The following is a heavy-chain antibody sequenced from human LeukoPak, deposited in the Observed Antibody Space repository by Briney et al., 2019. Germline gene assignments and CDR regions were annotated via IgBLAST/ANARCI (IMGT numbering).Heavy chain of an antibody. D-gene: IGHD3-22*01. Sequence: SETLSLTCTVCGGSISSSSYYWGWIRQPPGKGLEWIGSIYYSGSTYYNPSLKSRVTISVDTSKNQLSLRLSSVTAADTAVYYCARHSVTMIEYFDLWGRGTLVTVSS. V-gene: IGHV4-39*01. J-gene: IGHJ2*01. CDR2: IYYSGST. CDR1: GGSISSSSYY. CDR3: ARHSVTMIEYFDL.